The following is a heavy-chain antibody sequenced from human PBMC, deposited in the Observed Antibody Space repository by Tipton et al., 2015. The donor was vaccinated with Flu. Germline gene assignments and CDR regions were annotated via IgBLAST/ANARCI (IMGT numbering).Heavy chain of an antibody. Sequence: VQLVQSGAEMKKPGASVKLSCKASGFTFSNFYMHWVRQAPGQGLEWMGMVSPTGDTTRYSKTFLGRVSMTRDTSTSTVYMELSSLRLDDTAVYYCARSDPYNSGFIDPWGRGTLVTVSS. CDR3: ARSDPYNSGFIDP. CDR1: GFTFSNFY. CDR2: VSPTGDTT. D-gene: IGHD1-14*01. J-gene: IGHJ5*02. V-gene: IGHV1-46*01.